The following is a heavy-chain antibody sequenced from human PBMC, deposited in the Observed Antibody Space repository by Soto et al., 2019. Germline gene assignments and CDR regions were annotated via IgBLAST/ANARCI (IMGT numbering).Heavy chain of an antibody. CDR1: GYSISSGYY. CDR3: ARDQGGTYSAFDI. CDR2: IYHSGST. J-gene: IGHJ3*02. Sequence: SETLSLTCTVSGYSISSGYYWGWIRQPPGKGLEWIGSIYHSGSTYYNPSLKSRVTISVDTSKNQFSLKLSSVTAADTAVYYCARDQGGTYSAFDIWGQGTMVTVSS. V-gene: IGHV4-38-2*02. D-gene: IGHD1-1*01.